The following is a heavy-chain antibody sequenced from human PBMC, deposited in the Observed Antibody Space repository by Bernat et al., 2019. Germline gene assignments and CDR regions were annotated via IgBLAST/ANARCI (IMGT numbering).Heavy chain of an antibody. CDR1: GFIFSDYW. D-gene: IGHD2-2*01. J-gene: IGHJ3*02. V-gene: IGHV3-74*01. CDR3: ARDRPVYCSSTSCYEEDDAFDI. Sequence: EVQLVESGGGLVQPGGSLRLSCAASGFIFSDYWMHWVRQAPGKGLVWVSRINYDGSDTNYAASVKGRFTVSRDNAKKTLYLQMNSLRAEDTAVYYCARDRPVYCSSTSCYEEDDAFDIWGQGTMVTVSS. CDR2: INYDGSDT.